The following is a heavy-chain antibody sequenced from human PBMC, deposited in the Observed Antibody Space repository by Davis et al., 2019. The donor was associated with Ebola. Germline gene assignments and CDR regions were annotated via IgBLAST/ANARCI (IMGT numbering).Heavy chain of an antibody. D-gene: IGHD3-9*01. CDR1: GFTFSNYV. CDR3: AKVGGDPRYFDASLPLEAFDM. V-gene: IGHV3-23*01. J-gene: IGHJ3*02. Sequence: PGGSLRLSCTASGFTFSNYVMSWVRQAPGKGLEWVSTLSGSGGNTYYADSVKGRFTISRDNSKNTLHLQMSSLRAEDTALYYCAKVGGDPRYFDASLPLEAFDMWGQGTEVTVSS. CDR2: LSGSGGNT.